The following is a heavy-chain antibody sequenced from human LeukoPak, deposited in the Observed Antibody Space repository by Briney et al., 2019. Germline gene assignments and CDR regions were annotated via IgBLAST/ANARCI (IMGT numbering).Heavy chain of an antibody. CDR1: GFTFTSFY. Sequence: GGFLRLSCAASGFTFTSFYMHWVCHPTRQGLEWVSTIGTASDTYYPGSVEGRFTLSRDNATNPYYLQMNSLKARHTPGYYCPGGPPRGKYYCMDVWGKGTTVTVSS. J-gene: IGHJ6*03. CDR2: IGTASDT. V-gene: IGHV3-13*01. D-gene: IGHD1-1*01. CDR3: PGGPPRGKYYCMDV.